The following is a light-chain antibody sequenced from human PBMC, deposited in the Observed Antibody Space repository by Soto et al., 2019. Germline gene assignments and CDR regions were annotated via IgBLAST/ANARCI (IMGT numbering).Light chain of an antibody. V-gene: IGLV1-44*01. CDR3: AVWDDSLNGVV. CDR1: SSNIGSNI. CDR2: GNN. J-gene: IGLJ2*01. Sequence: QSALTQPPSASGTPGQRVTISCSGSSSNIGSNIVNWYQQLPGTAPKVLIYGNNQRPSGVPDRFSGSKSGTSASLAISGLQSEDEADYHCAVWDDSLNGVVFGGGTKATVL.